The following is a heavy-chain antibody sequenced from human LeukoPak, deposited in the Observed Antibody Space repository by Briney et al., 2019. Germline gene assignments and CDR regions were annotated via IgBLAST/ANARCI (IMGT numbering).Heavy chain of an antibody. Sequence: PGGSLRLSCTASGFTFADYAMNWVRQAPGKGLEWVGFIRRKGFGGTAEYAASVKDRFSISRDDSKSIAYLQMNSLHTEDTAVXXXXXXXXXXXYXXGLGCWXQGTLVTVSS. D-gene: IGHD5-18*01. V-gene: IGHV3-49*04. J-gene: IGHJ4*02. CDR1: GFTFADYA. CDR2: IRRKGFGGTA. CDR3: XXXXXXXXYXXGLGC.